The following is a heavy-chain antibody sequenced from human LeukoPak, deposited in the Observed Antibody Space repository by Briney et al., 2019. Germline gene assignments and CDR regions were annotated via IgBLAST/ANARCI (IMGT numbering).Heavy chain of an antibody. CDR3: ERGVREVTLVYFDY. CDR1: VTFISYYY. V-gene: IGHV4-59*01. Sequence: SSTLPLTCASGVTFISYYYWCGRRPPRGEGLEGSGIIYYSGSTNYTDSLKSRVTISVDKFKNQFSLKLSSVTAADTAVYYCERGVREVTLVYFDYWGQGTLVTVSS. D-gene: IGHD3-10*01. CDR2: IYYSGST. J-gene: IGHJ4*02.